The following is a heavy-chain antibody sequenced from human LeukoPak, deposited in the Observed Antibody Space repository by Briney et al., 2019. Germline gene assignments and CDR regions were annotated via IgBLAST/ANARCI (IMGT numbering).Heavy chain of an antibody. J-gene: IGHJ4*02. V-gene: IGHV3-9*01. D-gene: IGHD3-22*01. CDR2: ISWNSGSI. CDR1: GFTFDDYA. Sequence: GGSLRLSCAASGFTFDDYAMHWVRQAPGNGLEWVSGISWNSGSIGYADSVKGRFTISRDNAKNSLYLQMNSLRAEDTALYYCAKDPNYYDSSGHFDYWGQGTLVTVSS. CDR3: AKDPNYYDSSGHFDY.